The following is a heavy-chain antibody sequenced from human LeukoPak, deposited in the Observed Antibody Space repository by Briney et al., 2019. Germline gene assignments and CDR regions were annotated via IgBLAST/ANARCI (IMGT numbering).Heavy chain of an antibody. CDR2: MNPNSGNT. J-gene: IGHJ4*02. Sequence: GASVTVSCKASGYTFTSYDINWVRQAAGQGLEWMGWMNPNSGNTGYAQKFQGRVTMIRNTSISTAYMELSSLRSEDTAVYYCGRVAGGSNNFDYWGQGTLVTVSS. CDR1: GYTFTSYD. CDR3: GRVAGGSNNFDY. D-gene: IGHD2-15*01. V-gene: IGHV1-8*01.